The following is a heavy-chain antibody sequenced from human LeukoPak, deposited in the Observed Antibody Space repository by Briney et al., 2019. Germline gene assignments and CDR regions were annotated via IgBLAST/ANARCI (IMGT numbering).Heavy chain of an antibody. V-gene: IGHV3-64*01. CDR3: ARDGTSGWHFDY. D-gene: IGHD6-19*01. CDR1: GYTFSKYS. Sequence: GGSLRLPCAASGYTFSKYSMHGVSQAPGKGLEDVSSILCHGRSTSYTNSVKGRFTKSRDNSRNTLYLQMGGLRAGDMAVYYCARDGTSGWHFDYWGQGTLVTVSS. CDR2: ILCHGRST. J-gene: IGHJ4*02.